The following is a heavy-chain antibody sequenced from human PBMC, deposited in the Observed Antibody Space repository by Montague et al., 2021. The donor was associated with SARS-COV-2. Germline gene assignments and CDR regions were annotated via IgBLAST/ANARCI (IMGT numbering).Heavy chain of an antibody. CDR1: GFRFSSFS. J-gene: IGHJ3*02. Sequence: RRLSFAASGFRFSSFSMHWFRQAPGKGLESLAVVSTDVNEKYYSGSVRGRFTISRDNSKNTVSLQVNSLRVEDTAVYYCVRDPGMNGLDIWGQGTRVTVSS. D-gene: IGHD2-8*01. CDR2: VSTDVNEK. V-gene: IGHV3-30*04. CDR3: VRDPGMNGLDI.